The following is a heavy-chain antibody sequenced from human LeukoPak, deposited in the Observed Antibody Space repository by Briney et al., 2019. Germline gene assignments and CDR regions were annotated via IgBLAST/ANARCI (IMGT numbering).Heavy chain of an antibody. D-gene: IGHD3-16*02. CDR3: ARPSLGELSFHYFDY. Sequence: GGSLRPSCAASGFTFSSYSMNWVRQAPGKGLEWVSYISSSSSTIYYADSVKGRFTISRDNAKNSLYLQMNSLRAEDTAVYYCARPSLGELSFHYFDYWGQGTLVTVSS. J-gene: IGHJ4*02. CDR1: GFTFSSYS. V-gene: IGHV3-48*01. CDR2: ISSSSSTI.